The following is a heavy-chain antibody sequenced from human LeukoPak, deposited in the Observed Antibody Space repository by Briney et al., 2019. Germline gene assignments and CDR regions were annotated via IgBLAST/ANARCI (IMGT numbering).Heavy chain of an antibody. J-gene: IGHJ4*02. Sequence: PGGSLRLSCVASGFTFSSYEMNWVRQAPGKGLEWVSYISSSGSTIYYADSVKGRFTISRDNAKNSLYLQMNSLRAEDTAVYYCARGSRVLRYFDWSYDYWGQGTLVTVSS. CDR2: ISSSGSTI. D-gene: IGHD3-9*01. CDR1: GFTFSSYE. V-gene: IGHV3-48*03. CDR3: ARGSRVLRYFDWSYDY.